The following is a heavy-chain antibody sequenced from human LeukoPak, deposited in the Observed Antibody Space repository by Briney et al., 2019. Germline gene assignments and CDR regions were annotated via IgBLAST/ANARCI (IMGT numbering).Heavy chain of an antibody. Sequence: PGGSLRLSCAASGFTFSSYAMSWVRQAPGKGLEWVSAISGSGGSTYYADSVKGRFTISRDNSKNTLYLQMNSLRAEDTAVYYCANVGNYWSGGSCYSPTYYFDYWGQGTLVTVSS. J-gene: IGHJ4*02. CDR2: ISGSGGST. D-gene: IGHD2-15*01. CDR3: ANVGNYWSGGSCYSPTYYFDY. V-gene: IGHV3-23*01. CDR1: GFTFSSYA.